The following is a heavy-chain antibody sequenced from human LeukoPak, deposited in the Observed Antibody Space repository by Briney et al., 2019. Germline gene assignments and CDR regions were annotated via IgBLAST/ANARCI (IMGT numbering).Heavy chain of an antibody. J-gene: IGHJ4*02. CDR3: AKAFFSGSGGNHKHFDS. V-gene: IGHV3-30*18. CDR2: ISSDENNK. Sequence: GGSLRLSCVASGLTLSREGLHWVRQAPGKGLEWVAVISSDENNKYYADSVKGRFTISRDDSKSTLFLQMNSLRAEDTAVYYCAKAFFSGSGGNHKHFDSWGQGTLVTVSS. CDR1: GLTLSREG. D-gene: IGHD3-10*01.